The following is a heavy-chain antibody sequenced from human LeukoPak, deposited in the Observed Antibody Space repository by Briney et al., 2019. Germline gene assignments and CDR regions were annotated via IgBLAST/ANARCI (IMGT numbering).Heavy chain of an antibody. CDR2: MNGDGSII. CDR1: GFTFSSYW. V-gene: IGHV3-74*01. CDR3: ARAGDYRFDC. D-gene: IGHD4-17*01. Sequence: PGGSLRLSCATSGFTFSSYWMPWVRQAPGKGLEWVSRMNGDGSIINHADSVKGRFTISRDNAKNTLYLQMNSLRADDTAVYYCARAGDYRFDCWGQGTLVTVSS. J-gene: IGHJ4*02.